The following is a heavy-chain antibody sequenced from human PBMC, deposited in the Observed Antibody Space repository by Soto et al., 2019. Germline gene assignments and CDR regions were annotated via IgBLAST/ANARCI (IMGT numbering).Heavy chain of an antibody. CDR2: IIPIFGTA. J-gene: IGHJ6*02. D-gene: IGHD4-4*01. CDR3: ALSRRGNYPIWYYGMDV. Sequence: SVKVSCKASGGTFSSYAISWVRQAPGQGLEWMGGIIPIFGTANYAQKFQGRVTITADESTSTAYMELSSLRSEDTAVYYCALSRRGNYPIWYYGMDVWGQGTTVTVSS. V-gene: IGHV1-69*13. CDR1: GGTFSSYA.